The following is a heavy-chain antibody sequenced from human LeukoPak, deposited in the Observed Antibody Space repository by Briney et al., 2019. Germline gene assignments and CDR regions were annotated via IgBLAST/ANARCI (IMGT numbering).Heavy chain of an antibody. CDR1: EFTFIPYA. CDR3: AKGHSEYGTGFDQ. V-gene: IGHV3-23*01. CDR2: IIGTGGST. D-gene: IGHD4-17*01. Sequence: PGGSLKLSGAASEFTFIPYAMTWARQAPGKGLDSVSVIIGTGGSTYYADSVKGRFTISRDNSKNTLHLQINSMRAEDTAIYYCAKGHSEYGTGFDQWGEGTLVTVSS. J-gene: IGHJ4*02.